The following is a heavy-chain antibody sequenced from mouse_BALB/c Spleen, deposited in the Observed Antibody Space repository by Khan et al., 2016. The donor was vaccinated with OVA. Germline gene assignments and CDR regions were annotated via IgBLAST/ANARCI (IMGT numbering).Heavy chain of an antibody. Sequence: QVQLKESGPGLVAPSQSLSITCTVSGFSLSRYNIHWVRQPPGKGLEWLGMIWGGGGTDYNSTLKSRLSISKDNSKSQVFLKMNSLQTDDSAMYYCARAEYRYDGYDAMDYWGQGTSVTVSS. D-gene: IGHD2-14*01. CDR2: IWGGGGT. V-gene: IGHV2-6-4*01. J-gene: IGHJ4*01. CDR3: ARAEYRYDGYDAMDY. CDR1: GFSLSRYN.